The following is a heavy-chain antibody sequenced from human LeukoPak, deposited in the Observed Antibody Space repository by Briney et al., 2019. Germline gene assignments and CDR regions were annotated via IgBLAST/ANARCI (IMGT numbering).Heavy chain of an antibody. CDR3: ARAVVGGDRSRLYSGGWYYFDN. CDR2: ISDTGSA. CDR1: GGSVSPSY. V-gene: IGHV4-59*08. J-gene: IGHJ4*02. Sequence: SETLSLTCTVSGGSVSPSYWSWLRQPPGKGVEWVGYISDTGSANYNPSLKGRVTISIHSSPNHFSLALGSVTAADTAMYYCARAVVGGDRSRLYSGGWYYFDNWGQGTLVTVSS. D-gene: IGHD6-19*01.